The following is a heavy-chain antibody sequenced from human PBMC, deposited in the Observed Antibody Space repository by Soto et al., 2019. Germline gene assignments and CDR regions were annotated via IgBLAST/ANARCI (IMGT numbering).Heavy chain of an antibody. J-gene: IGHJ4*02. Sequence: QVQLVESGGGVVQPGRPLRLSCAASGFIFSNYAFHWVRQAPGKGLEWVALMSFDGNNEYYADSVKGRFTISRDNSKNTVHLQMNSLRADDTAVYYCARRSYYDTGSFDYWGQGTLVTV. CDR2: MSFDGNNE. V-gene: IGHV3-30*01. CDR1: GFIFSNYA. D-gene: IGHD3-22*01. CDR3: ARRSYYDTGSFDY.